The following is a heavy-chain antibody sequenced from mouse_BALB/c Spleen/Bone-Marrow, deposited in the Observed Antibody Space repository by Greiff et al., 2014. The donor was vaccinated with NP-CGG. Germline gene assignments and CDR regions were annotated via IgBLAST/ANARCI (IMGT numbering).Heavy chain of an antibody. J-gene: IGHJ2*01. Sequence: EVMLVESGGGLVKPGGSLKLSCAASGFTFSNFAMSWVRQTPDKRLEWVASISSGGSAYYPDSVKGRLSISRDNARDILFLQMSSLRSEDTAMYYCARGYDYDFDYGGQGTTLTVSS. D-gene: IGHD2-4*01. CDR1: GFTFSNFA. CDR3: ARGYDYDFDY. V-gene: IGHV5-6-5*01. CDR2: ISSGGSA.